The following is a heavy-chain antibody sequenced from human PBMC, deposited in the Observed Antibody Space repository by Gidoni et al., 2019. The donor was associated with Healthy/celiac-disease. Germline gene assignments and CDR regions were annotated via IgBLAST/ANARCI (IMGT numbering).Heavy chain of an antibody. CDR3: ARDQTWTPAEDKAMVNYFDC. D-gene: IGHD5-18*01. J-gene: IGHJ4*02. V-gene: IGHV1-69*01. Sequence: QLQLVHSGAALNNPGFSLKVSCKASGGPSSSYAISWVRQAPGQGLGWMGGYIPSFGTANYAQKFQGRVTITADESTGTAYMELSSLRSEDTAVNYCARDQTWTPAEDKAMVNYFDCWGQGTLVTVSS. CDR1: GGPSSSYA. CDR2: YIPSFGTA.